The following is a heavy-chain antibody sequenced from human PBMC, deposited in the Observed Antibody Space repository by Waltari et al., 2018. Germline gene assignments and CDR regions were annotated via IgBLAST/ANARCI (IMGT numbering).Heavy chain of an antibody. J-gene: IGHJ4*02. Sequence: QVQLVESGGGVVQPGRSLSLDCAASGFTSSRSAMHWGPPAPGKGLECVAVISYDGSNKYYADSVKGRFTISRDNSKNTLYLQMNSLRAEDTAVYFCARGGDDGRGYYPRDYWGQGTLVTVSS. D-gene: IGHD3-22*01. CDR2: ISYDGSNK. CDR3: ARGGDDGRGYYPRDY. V-gene: IGHV3-30-3*01. CDR1: GFTSSRSA.